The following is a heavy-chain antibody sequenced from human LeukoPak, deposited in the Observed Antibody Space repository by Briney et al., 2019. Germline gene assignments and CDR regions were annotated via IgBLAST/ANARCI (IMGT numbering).Heavy chain of an antibody. J-gene: IGHJ4*02. Sequence: GGSLRLSCAASGFTFSNYGMHWVRQAPGKGLEWVAFIYYHGNNKNYADFVKGRFTISRDNSKNTLFLQMNSLRAEDTAVYYCARGNYHGSGCDFWGQGSLVTVSS. D-gene: IGHD3-10*01. CDR1: GFTFSNYG. CDR3: ARGNYHGSGCDF. V-gene: IGHV3-30*02. CDR2: IYYHGNNK.